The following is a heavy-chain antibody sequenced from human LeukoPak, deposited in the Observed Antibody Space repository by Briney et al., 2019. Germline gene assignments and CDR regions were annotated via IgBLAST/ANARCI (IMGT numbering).Heavy chain of an antibody. CDR1: GYSFTSYW. J-gene: IGHJ4*02. CDR2: IHPPDSDT. D-gene: IGHD2-15*01. CDR3: ARWGGYCTGGSCYPLYYFDS. V-gene: IGHV5-51*01. Sequence: GESLRISCKGSGYSFTSYWIGWVRQMPGKGLEWMGIIHPPDSDTRYSPSFQGQVTISADKSINTAYLQWNSLKASDTAMYYCARWGGYCTGGSCYPLYYFDSWGQGTLVTVSS.